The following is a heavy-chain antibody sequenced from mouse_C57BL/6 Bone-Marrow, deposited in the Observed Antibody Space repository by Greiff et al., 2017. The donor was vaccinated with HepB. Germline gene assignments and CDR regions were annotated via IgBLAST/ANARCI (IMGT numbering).Heavy chain of an antibody. CDR2: IDPSDSYT. CDR3: ERLEYDYVDWFAY. V-gene: IGHV1-50*01. D-gene: IGHD2-4*01. CDR1: GYTFTSYW. Sequence: QVQLQQPGAELVKPGASVKLSCKASGYTFTSYWMQWVKQRPGQGLEWIGEIDPSDSYTNYNQKFKGKATLTVDTSSSTAYMQLSSLTSEDSAVYDCERLEYDYVDWFAYWGQGTLVTVSA. J-gene: IGHJ3*01.